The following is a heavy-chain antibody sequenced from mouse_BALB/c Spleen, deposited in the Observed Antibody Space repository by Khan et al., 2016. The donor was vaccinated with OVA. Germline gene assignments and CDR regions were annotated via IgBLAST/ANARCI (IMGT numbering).Heavy chain of an antibody. J-gene: IGHJ4*01. Sequence: VQLQESGPGLVAPSQSLSITCTISGFSLTDYGIHWVRQPPGKGLEWLVLMWGDGTTSYNSALKSRLTISKDSSKSQVFLKMNSLQTDDTAMYFCARQPYYHYNVMDYWGQGTSVTVSS. V-gene: IGHV2-6-1*01. CDR1: GFSLTDYG. D-gene: IGHD2-10*01. CDR2: MWGDGTT. CDR3: ARQPYYHYNVMDY.